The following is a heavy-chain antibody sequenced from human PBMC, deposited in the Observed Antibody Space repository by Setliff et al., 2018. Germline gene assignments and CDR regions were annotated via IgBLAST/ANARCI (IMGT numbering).Heavy chain of an antibody. V-gene: IGHV4-34*01. Sequence: PGGSLRLSCAASGFTVSSNYMSWVRQAPGKGLEWIGEINHSGSTNYNPSLKSRVTISVDTSKNQFSLKLSSVTAADTAVYYCARVVPAAMYFDYWGQGTLVTVSS. CDR3: ARVVPAAMYFDY. CDR2: INHSGST. D-gene: IGHD2-2*01. CDR1: GFTVSSNY. J-gene: IGHJ4*02.